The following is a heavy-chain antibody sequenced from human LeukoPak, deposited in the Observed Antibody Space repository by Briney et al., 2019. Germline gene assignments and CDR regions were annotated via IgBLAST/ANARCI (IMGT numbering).Heavy chain of an antibody. CDR3: TRVTLDY. V-gene: IGHV3-49*04. J-gene: IGHJ4*02. Sequence: GGSLRLSCAASGFTFTNYAMAWVRQAPGKGLEWVGFIRGKAYGGATEYAASVKGRFTISRDDSKSITYLQMHSLKIEDTAVYYCTRVTLDYWGQGTRVTVSS. CDR2: IRGKAYGGAT. CDR1: GFTFTNYA.